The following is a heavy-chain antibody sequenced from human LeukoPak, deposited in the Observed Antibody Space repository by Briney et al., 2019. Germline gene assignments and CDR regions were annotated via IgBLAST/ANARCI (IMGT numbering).Heavy chain of an antibody. J-gene: IGHJ4*02. D-gene: IGHD3-3*01. Sequence: GGSLRLSCAASGFTFSSYAMSWVRQAPGKGLEWVSAISGSGGSTYYADSVKGRFTISRDNSKNTLYLQMNSLRAEDTAVYYCAKDYFDEIFGVATTFDYWGQGTLVTVSS. CDR2: ISGSGGST. CDR3: AKDYFDEIFGVATTFDY. CDR1: GFTFSSYA. V-gene: IGHV3-23*01.